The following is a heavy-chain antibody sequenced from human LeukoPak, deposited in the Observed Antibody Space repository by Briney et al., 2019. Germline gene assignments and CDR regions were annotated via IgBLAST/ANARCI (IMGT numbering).Heavy chain of an antibody. Sequence: VGSLRLACASSGFTFSSYAMSCVRQAPGNGLGCFSVIGGSGGSTYHADSVKGRFTISRDNSKNTLSLKMNSLRAEDTAVYYCARLWSGELLYPIDYWGQGTLVTVSS. D-gene: IGHD3-10*01. CDR2: IGGSGGST. V-gene: IGHV3-23*01. CDR1: GFTFSSYA. J-gene: IGHJ4*02. CDR3: ARLWSGELLYPIDY.